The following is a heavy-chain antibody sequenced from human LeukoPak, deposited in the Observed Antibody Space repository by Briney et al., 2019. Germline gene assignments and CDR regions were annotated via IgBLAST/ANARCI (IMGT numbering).Heavy chain of an antibody. J-gene: IGHJ5*02. CDR2: IYDSGST. Sequence: PSETLSLTCTVSGGSISSHYWSWIRQPPGKGLEWIGNIYDSGSTNYNPSLKSRVTISVDTSKNRFSLKLSSVTAADTAVYYCAKPSGYNWFDPWGQGALVTVSS. V-gene: IGHV4-59*11. CDR3: AKPSGYNWFDP. CDR1: GGSISSHY. D-gene: IGHD1-14*01.